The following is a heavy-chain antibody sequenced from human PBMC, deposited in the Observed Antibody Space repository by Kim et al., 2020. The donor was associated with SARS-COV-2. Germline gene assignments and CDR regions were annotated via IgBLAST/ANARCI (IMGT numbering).Heavy chain of an antibody. V-gene: IGHV4-4*07. Sequence: SETLSLTCTVSDGSIRTYYWSWIRQPAGKGLEWIGRIYPSGTTNYNPSPRSRVTVSADPSKNQFSLRLSSVTAADAASYYCARSATPSGTTNAKYFFDYWGQGSLVTVSS. CDR3: ARSATPSGTTNAKYFFDY. CDR2: IYPSGTT. J-gene: IGHJ4*02. D-gene: IGHD1-1*01. CDR1: DGSIRTYY.